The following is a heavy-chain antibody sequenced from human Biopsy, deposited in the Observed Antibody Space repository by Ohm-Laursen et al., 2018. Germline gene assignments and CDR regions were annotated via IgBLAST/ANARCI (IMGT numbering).Heavy chain of an antibody. Sequence: SVKVSCKASGGTFSSFGISWVRQAPGQGLEWMGEINSMFGTTNYAQTFQGRVTITADESTSTAYMEVSSLRSEDTAVYYCARNAWPTLSTMIVVVKGFNWFDPWGQGTLVTVSS. CDR1: GGTFSSFG. CDR3: ARNAWPTLSTMIVVVKGFNWFDP. J-gene: IGHJ5*02. V-gene: IGHV1-69*13. D-gene: IGHD3-22*01. CDR2: INSMFGTT.